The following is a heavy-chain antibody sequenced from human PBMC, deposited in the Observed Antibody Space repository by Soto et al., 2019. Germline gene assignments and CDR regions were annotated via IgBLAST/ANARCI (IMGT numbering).Heavy chain of an antibody. CDR1: GGTFGSQG. CDR3: ARGAMANFDY. D-gene: IGHD5-18*01. CDR2: FIAMLGTP. V-gene: IGHV1-69*13. Sequence: SVKVSCKASGGTFGSQGIAWVRQAPRQGLEWMGGFIAMLGTPTYAKKVQGRATISADESLTSSYLELRSLRSEDTGVYFCARGAMANFDYWGQGTVVTVSS. J-gene: IGHJ4*02.